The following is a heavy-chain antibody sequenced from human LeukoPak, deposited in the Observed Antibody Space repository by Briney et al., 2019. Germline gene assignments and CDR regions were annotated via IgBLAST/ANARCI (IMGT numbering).Heavy chain of an antibody. V-gene: IGHV4-59*01. J-gene: IGHJ5*02. CDR1: GGSISSYY. Sequence: SETLSLTCIVSGGSISSYYWSWIRQPPGKGLEWIGYIHYSGSTNYNPSLESRVTILVDTSKNQFSLKLSSVTAADTALYYCAGDLTAAGPFDPWGQGTLVTVSS. CDR3: AGDLTAAGPFDP. CDR2: IHYSGST. D-gene: IGHD6-13*01.